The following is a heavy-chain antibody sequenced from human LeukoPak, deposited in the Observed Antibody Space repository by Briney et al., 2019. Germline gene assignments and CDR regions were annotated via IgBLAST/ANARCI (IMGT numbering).Heavy chain of an antibody. V-gene: IGHV4-34*01. CDR1: GESFSGYY. D-gene: IGHD3-22*01. CDR2: INHSGSI. CDR3: ARGKYDSGGYYLDY. J-gene: IGHJ4*02. Sequence: PSETQSLTCAVYGESFSGYYWSWIRQPPGKGLTWIGEINHSGSINYNPSLKSRVTISLDTSKSQFSLKLSSVTAADTAAYYCARGKYDSGGYYLDYWGQGTLVTVSS.